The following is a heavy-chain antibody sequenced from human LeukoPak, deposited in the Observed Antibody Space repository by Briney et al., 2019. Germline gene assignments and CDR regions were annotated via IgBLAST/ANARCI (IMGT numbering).Heavy chain of an antibody. CDR2: INHSGST. CDR1: GGSFSGYY. Sequence: SETLSLTCAVYGGSFSGYYWSWIRQPPGKGLEWIGEINHSGSTNYNPSLKSRVTISVDTSKNRFSLKLSSVTAADTAVYYCAKDSSGYYAFDIWGQGTMVTVSS. CDR3: AKDSSGYYAFDI. V-gene: IGHV4-34*01. D-gene: IGHD3-22*01. J-gene: IGHJ3*02.